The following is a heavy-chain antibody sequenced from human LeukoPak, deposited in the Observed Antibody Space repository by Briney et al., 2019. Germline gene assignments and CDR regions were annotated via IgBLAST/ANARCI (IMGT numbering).Heavy chain of an antibody. CDR2: IYHSGTT. J-gene: IGHJ4*02. CDR1: GGSISNSFYY. Sequence: TPSETLSLTCTVSGGSISNSFYYWGWIRQPPGKGLEWVGTIYHSGTTYYNPSLKSRATISVDTSKNQFSLKLSSVTAADTAVYYCARESRGDYRGLDYWGQGTLVTVSS. D-gene: IGHD4-11*01. CDR3: ARESRGDYRGLDY. V-gene: IGHV4-39*02.